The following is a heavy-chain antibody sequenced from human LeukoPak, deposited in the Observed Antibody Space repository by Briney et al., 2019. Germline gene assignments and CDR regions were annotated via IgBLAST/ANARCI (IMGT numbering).Heavy chain of an antibody. J-gene: IGHJ6*03. CDR2: IYPSGST. CDR1: GGSISSYY. V-gene: IGHV4-4*07. CDR3: ARCIQLWPHYYYYIDV. Sequence: KPSETLSLTCIVSGGSISSYYWNWIRQPAGKGLEWVGRIYPSGSTNYNPSLKSRVTMSVDTSKNQFSLNLSSETAADTAVYYCARCIQLWPHYYYYIDVWGKGTTVTIS. D-gene: IGHD5-18*01.